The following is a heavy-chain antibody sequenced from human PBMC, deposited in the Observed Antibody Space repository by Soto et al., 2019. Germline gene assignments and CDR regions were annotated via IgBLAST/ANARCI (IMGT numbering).Heavy chain of an antibody. J-gene: IGHJ6*02. CDR3: ARDLSSGRCSGGSCDPTYYYYGMDV. CDR2: IYTSGST. D-gene: IGHD2-15*01. V-gene: IGHV4-4*07. CDR1: GGSISSYY. Sequence: SETLSLTCTVSGGSISSYYWSWIRQPAGKGLEWIGRIYTSGSTNYNPSLKSRVTMPVDTSKNQFSLKLSSVTAADTAVYYCARDLSSGRCSGGSCDPTYYYYGMDVWGQGTTVTVSS.